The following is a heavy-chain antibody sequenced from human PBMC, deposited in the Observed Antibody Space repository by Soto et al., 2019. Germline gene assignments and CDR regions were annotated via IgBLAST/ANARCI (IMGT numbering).Heavy chain of an antibody. D-gene: IGHD3-10*01. V-gene: IGHV1-69*01. CDR1: GGTFSSYA. Sequence: VQLAQSGAEAKKPGSSVKVSCKASGGTFSSYAISMVRQAPGQGLVWMGWIIPIFGTANYAQKFQGRVTISADESTGTVYMELSSLSTEDTAVYYCAYRLRGIMVYWGQVTLVTASA. CDR2: IIPIFGTA. CDR3: AYRLRGIMVY. J-gene: IGHJ4*02.